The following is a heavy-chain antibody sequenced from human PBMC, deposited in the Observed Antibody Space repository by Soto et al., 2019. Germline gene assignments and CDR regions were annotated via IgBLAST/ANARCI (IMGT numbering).Heavy chain of an antibody. D-gene: IGHD7-27*01. J-gene: IGHJ4*02. CDR2: INPSGGST. CDR1: GYTFTSYY. CDR3: ARAITGDPDY. V-gene: IGHV1-46*01. Sequence: QVQLVQSGAEVKKPGASVKVSCKASGYTFTSYYMHWVRQAPGQGLEWMGIINPSGGSTSYAQKFQSRVTMTRDTYTSTVYMELSSLRSEDTAVYYCARAITGDPDYWGQGTLVTVSS.